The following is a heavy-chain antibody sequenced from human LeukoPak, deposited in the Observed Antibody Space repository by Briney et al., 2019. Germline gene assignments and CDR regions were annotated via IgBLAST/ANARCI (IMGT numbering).Heavy chain of an antibody. CDR1: GFTFSSYG. CDR3: AKVISPSTGSLGDAFDI. J-gene: IGHJ3*02. Sequence: PGGSLRLSCAASGFTFSSYGMHWVRQAPGKGLEWVAVISYDGSNKYYADSVEGRFTISRDNSENTLYLQMNSLRAEDTAVYYCAKVISPSTGSLGDAFDIWGQGTMVTVSS. D-gene: IGHD3-10*01. V-gene: IGHV3-30*18. CDR2: ISYDGSNK.